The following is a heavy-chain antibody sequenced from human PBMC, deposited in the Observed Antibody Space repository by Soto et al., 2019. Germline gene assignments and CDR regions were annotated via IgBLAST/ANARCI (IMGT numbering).Heavy chain of an antibody. J-gene: IGHJ4*02. D-gene: IGHD4-17*01. V-gene: IGHV2-5*01. Sequence: QITLKESGPTLVEPTQTLTLTCTFSGFSLSTSGVGVGWIRQPPGQALEWLAFVNWKNDKRYSPSLNSRLTITKDTSKNQVVLTMTNMDSVDTGPYYCAHRRPTVVTPFDNWGQGILVTVSS. CDR2: VNWKNDK. CDR1: GFSLSTSGVG. CDR3: AHRRPTVVTPFDN.